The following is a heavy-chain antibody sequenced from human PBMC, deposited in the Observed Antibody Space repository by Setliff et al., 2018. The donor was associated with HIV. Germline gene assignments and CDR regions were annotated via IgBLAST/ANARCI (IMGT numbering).Heavy chain of an antibody. Sequence: SETLSLTCSVSGVSINRTDHYWGWNRQSQGKRLEWIGSVSQSGNTYYNPSLKSRITISVYRSKNLFSLKVISVTAADQGVYYCARVPVEGANWFDPWGLGTLVTVSS. CDR2: VSQSGNT. V-gene: IGHV4-39*01. CDR1: GVSINRTDHY. CDR3: ARVPVEGANWFDP. J-gene: IGHJ5*02.